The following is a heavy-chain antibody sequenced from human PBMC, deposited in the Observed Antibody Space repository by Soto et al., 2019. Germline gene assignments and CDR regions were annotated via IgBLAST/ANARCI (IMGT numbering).Heavy chain of an antibody. CDR3: AKGSGADDDFDY. D-gene: IGHD3-16*01. Sequence: GSLRLSCAASGFTFSSYAMSWVRQAPGKGLEWVSAISGSGGSTYYADSVKGRFTISRDNSKNTLYLQMNSLRAEDTAVYYCAKGSGADDDFDYGGQGTLVTVSS. J-gene: IGHJ4*02. CDR2: ISGSGGST. V-gene: IGHV3-23*01. CDR1: GFTFSSYA.